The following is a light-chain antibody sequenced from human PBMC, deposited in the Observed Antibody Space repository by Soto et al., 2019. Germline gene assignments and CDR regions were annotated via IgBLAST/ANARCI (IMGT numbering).Light chain of an antibody. CDR3: QQYGSSYT. CDR2: GAS. V-gene: IGKV3-20*01. J-gene: IGKJ3*01. CDR1: QSVNNNY. Sequence: EIVLTQSPGTLSLSPGERATLSCRASQSVNNNYLAWYQQKPGQPPRLLLYGASSRAIGIPDRFSGGGSGTDFTLTISRLEPEDFAVYYCQQYGSSYTFGPGTKVDIK.